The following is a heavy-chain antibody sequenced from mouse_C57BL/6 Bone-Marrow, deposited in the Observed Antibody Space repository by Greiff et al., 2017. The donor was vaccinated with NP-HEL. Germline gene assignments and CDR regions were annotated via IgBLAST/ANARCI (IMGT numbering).Heavy chain of an antibody. CDR1: GYAFTNYL. V-gene: IGHV1-54*01. CDR3: ARLTGTRAMDY. D-gene: IGHD4-1*01. CDR2: INPGSGGT. Sequence: QVQLKESGAELVRPGTSVKVSCKASGYAFTNYLIEWVKQRPGQGLEWIGVINPGSGGTNYNEKFKGKATLTADKSSSTAYMQLSSLTSEDSAVYVCARLTGTRAMDYWGQGTSVTVSS. J-gene: IGHJ4*01.